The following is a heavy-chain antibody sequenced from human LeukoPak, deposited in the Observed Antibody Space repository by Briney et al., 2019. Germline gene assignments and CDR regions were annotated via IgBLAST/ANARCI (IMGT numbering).Heavy chain of an antibody. V-gene: IGHV3-30*18. J-gene: IGHJ4*02. CDR1: GFTFSSYG. D-gene: IGHD3-22*01. Sequence: PGRSLRLSCAASGFTFSSYGMHWVRQAPGKGLEWVAVISYDGSNKYYADSVKGRFTISRDNSKNTLYLQMNSLRAEDTAVYYCAKDTYPEITYYYDSSGCCWADWGQGTLVTVSS. CDR3: AKDTYPEITYYYDSSGCCWAD. CDR2: ISYDGSNK.